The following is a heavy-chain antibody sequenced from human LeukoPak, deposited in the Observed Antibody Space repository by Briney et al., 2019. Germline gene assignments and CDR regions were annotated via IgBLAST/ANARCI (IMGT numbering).Heavy chain of an antibody. Sequence: SGPTLVKPTQTLTLTCTFSGFSLSTSGVGVGWIRQPPGKALEWLALIYWDDDKRYSPSLKSRLTNTKDTSKNQVVLTMTNMDPVDTATYYCAQHRLDTRFDYWGQGTLVTVSS. CDR1: GFSLSTSGVG. D-gene: IGHD2-2*02. CDR2: IYWDDDK. J-gene: IGHJ4*02. V-gene: IGHV2-5*02. CDR3: AQHRLDTRFDY.